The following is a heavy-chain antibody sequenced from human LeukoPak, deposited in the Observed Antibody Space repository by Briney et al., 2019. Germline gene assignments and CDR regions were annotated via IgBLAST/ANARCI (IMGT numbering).Heavy chain of an antibody. CDR1: GGTFSSYA. CDR2: IIPIFGTA. CDR3: ARAPADIVVVPAAKTTSDYYGMDV. Sequence: SVKVSCKASGGTFSSYAISWVRQAPGQGLEWMGGIIPIFGTANYAQKFQGRVTITADESTSTAYMELSSLRSEDTAVYYCARAPADIVVVPAAKTTSDYYGMDVWGQGTTVTVSS. J-gene: IGHJ6*02. D-gene: IGHD2-2*01. V-gene: IGHV1-69*13.